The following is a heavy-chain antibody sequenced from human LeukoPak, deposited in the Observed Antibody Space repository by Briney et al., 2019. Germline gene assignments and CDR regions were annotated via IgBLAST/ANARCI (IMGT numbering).Heavy chain of an antibody. Sequence: SETLSLTCTVSGGSISGSYWSWIRQPAGKGLEWIGRIYTSGSTDYNPSLESRVTISVDKSKNQLSLRLTSVTAADTAVYYCARGYSSGWYPFHYWGQGALVTVSS. CDR1: GGSISGSY. CDR2: IYTSGST. J-gene: IGHJ4*02. V-gene: IGHV4-4*07. CDR3: ARGYSSGWYPFHY. D-gene: IGHD6-19*01.